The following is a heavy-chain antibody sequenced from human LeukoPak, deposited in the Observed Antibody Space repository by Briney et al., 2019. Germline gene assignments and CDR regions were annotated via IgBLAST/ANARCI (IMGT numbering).Heavy chain of an antibody. J-gene: IGHJ6*03. CDR3: ARLPRSRQLLRYYYYMDV. D-gene: IGHD2-2*01. CDR1: GGSISSGSYY. V-gene: IGHV4-61*02. Sequence: TSETLSLTCTVSGGSISSGSYYWSWIRQPAGKGLEWIGRIYTSGSTNYNPSLKSRVTISVDTSKNQFSLKLSSVTAADTAVYYCARLPRSRQLLRYYYYMDVWGKGTTVTVSS. CDR2: IYTSGST.